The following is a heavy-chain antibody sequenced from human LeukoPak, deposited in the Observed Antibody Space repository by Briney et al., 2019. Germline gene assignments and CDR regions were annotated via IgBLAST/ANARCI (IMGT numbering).Heavy chain of an antibody. V-gene: IGHV3-53*01. Sequence: PGGSLRLSCAASGFTISRHYMSWLRQAPGKGLKWGALSYSGGSTYYADSVEGRFTISRDNSKSMLFLQMNSLRADDTAVYYCARGPDVDGYIHAPFDYWGQGALVTVSS. CDR2: SYSGGST. J-gene: IGHJ4*02. D-gene: IGHD5-24*01. CDR1: GFTISRHY. CDR3: ARGPDVDGYIHAPFDY.